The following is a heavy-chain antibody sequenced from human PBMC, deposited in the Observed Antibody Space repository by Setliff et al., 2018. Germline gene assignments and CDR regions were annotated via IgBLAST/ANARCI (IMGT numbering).Heavy chain of an antibody. J-gene: IGHJ4*02. CDR3: ARDRDVSTIFGVVIPAASGLGY. V-gene: IGHV1-2*02. D-gene: IGHD3-3*01. CDR1: GYTFTAYY. CDR2: INPDSGAT. Sequence: EASVKVSCKASGYTFTAYYMHWVRQAPGQGPEWMGWINPDSGATNFAQKFQGRVTMTRDTSTTTAYMDLNSLGSDDTATYFCARDRDVSTIFGVVIPAASGLGYWGQGTLVTVSS.